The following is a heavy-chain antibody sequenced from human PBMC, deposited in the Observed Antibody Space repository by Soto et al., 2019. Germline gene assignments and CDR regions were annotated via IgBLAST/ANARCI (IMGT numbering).Heavy chain of an antibody. CDR3: ARDQGRDSDAFDI. CDR1: GGTFSSYT. CDR2: IIPILGIA. Sequence: SVKVSCKASGGTFSSYTISWVRQAPGQGLEWMGRIIPILGIANYAQKFQGRVTITADKSTSTAYMELSSLRSEDTAVYYCARDQGRDSDAFDIWGKGTMVTVSS. V-gene: IGHV1-69*04. D-gene: IGHD2-21*02. J-gene: IGHJ3*02.